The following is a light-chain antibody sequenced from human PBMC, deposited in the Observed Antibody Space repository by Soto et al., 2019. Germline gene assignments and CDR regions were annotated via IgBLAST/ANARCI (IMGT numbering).Light chain of an antibody. Sequence: EIVLTQSPGTLSLSPGERATLSCRASQSVNIYLAWYQQKPGQAPRLLIFGASYRATGIPDRFSGSGSGTDFTLTISRLEPEDFAVYYCQLYGTSPLTFGGGTKVDIK. J-gene: IGKJ4*01. V-gene: IGKV3-20*01. CDR3: QLYGTSPLT. CDR1: QSVNIY. CDR2: GAS.